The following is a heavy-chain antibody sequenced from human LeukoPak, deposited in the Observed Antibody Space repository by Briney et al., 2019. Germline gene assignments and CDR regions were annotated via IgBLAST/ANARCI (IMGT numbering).Heavy chain of an antibody. CDR2: INWNGGST. J-gene: IGHJ4*02. Sequence: PGGSLRLSCAASGFTFDNYGMSWVRQARGKGLEWVSGINWNGGSTGYADSVKGRFTISRDNAKNSPYLQMNSLRAEDTALYYCARDHAGSLALYYFDYWGQGTLVTVSS. CDR1: GFTFDNYG. D-gene: IGHD3-16*01. CDR3: ARDHAGSLALYYFDY. V-gene: IGHV3-20*04.